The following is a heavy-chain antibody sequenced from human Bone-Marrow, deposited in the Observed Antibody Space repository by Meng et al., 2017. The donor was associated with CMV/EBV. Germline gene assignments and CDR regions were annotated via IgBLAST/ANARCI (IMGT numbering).Heavy chain of an antibody. CDR1: GFTFSDYY. CDR2: ISSSSTI. Sequence: GESLKISCAVSGFTFSDYYMNWVRQAPGKGLEWVSSISSSSTIYYADSVKGRFTISRDNSKNTLYLQMNSLRAEDTAVYYCAKDVLWRPAAILPYYYYGMDVWGQGTTVTVSS. J-gene: IGHJ6*02. V-gene: IGHV3-69-1*01. CDR3: AKDVLWRPAAILPYYYYGMDV. D-gene: IGHD2-2*01.